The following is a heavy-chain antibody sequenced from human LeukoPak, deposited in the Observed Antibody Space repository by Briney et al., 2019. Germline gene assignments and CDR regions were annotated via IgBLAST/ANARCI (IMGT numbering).Heavy chain of an antibody. J-gene: IGHJ4*02. D-gene: IGHD3-10*01. CDR3: ARTGVILWVGGQEKATFDY. CDR2: IIPIFGTA. Sequence: ASVKVSCKASGGTFSSYAISWVRQAPGQGLEWMGGIIPIFGTANYAQKFQGRVTITTDESTSTAYMELSSLRSEDTAVYYCARTGVILWVGGQEKATFDYWGQGTLATVSS. CDR1: GGTFSSYA. V-gene: IGHV1-69*05.